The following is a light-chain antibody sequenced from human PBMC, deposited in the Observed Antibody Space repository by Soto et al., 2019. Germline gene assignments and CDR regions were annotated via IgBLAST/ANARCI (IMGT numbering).Light chain of an antibody. CDR1: QTIRSNF. CDR3: QHYDSSSGHT. CDR2: TAS. J-gene: IGKJ2*01. V-gene: IGKV3-20*01. Sequence: EVVLTQSPATLSLSPGERATLSCRASQTIRSNFLTWYQQKPGQAPTLLNYTASTRAAGIPDRFSGSGTVTAFDLYISRLEPEDFALYYCQHYDSSSGHTLSKGTKLQIK.